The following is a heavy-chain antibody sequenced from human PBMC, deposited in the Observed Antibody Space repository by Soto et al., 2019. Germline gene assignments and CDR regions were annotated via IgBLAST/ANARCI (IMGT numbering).Heavy chain of an antibody. J-gene: IGHJ6*02. CDR3: ATDQKYNWNYVKYHYYGMDV. D-gene: IGHD1-7*01. Sequence: GGSLRLSCAASGFTFSSYSMNWVRQAPGKGLEWVSYISSSSSTIYYADSVKGRFTISRDNAKNSLYLQMNSLRDEDTAVYYCATDQKYNWNYVKYHYYGMDVWGQGPTVTVSS. CDR1: GFTFSSYS. V-gene: IGHV3-48*02. CDR2: ISSSSSTI.